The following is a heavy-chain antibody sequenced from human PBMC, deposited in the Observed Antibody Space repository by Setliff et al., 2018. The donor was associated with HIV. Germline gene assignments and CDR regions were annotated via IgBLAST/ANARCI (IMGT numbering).Heavy chain of an antibody. CDR2: IYYSGST. CDR3: ARGRLRPQTYYYYFYMDV. Sequence: SETLSLTCAVYGGSFSDYYWTWIRQPPGKGLEWIGYIYYSGSTNYNPSLKSRVTISVDTSKNQFSLKLSSVTAADTAVYYCARGRLRPQTYYYYFYMDVWGKGTTVTVSS. D-gene: IGHD5-12*01. V-gene: IGHV4-59*01. CDR1: GGSFSDYY. J-gene: IGHJ6*03.